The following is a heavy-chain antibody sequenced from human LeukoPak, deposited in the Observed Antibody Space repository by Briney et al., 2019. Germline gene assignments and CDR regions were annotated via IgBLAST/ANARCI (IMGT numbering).Heavy chain of an antibody. CDR3: ASPSYGSGSGRAFDI. Sequence: ASVKVSCKASGYTFTSYAMNWVRQAPGQGLEWMGWINTNTGNPTYAQGFTGRFVFSLDTSVSTAYLQISSLKAEDTAVYYCASPSYGSGSGRAFDIWGQGTMVTVSS. CDR1: GYTFTSYA. J-gene: IGHJ3*02. V-gene: IGHV7-4-1*02. CDR2: INTNTGNP. D-gene: IGHD3-10*01.